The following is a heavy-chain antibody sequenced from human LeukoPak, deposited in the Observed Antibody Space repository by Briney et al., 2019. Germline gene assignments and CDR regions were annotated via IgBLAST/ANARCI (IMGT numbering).Heavy chain of an antibody. V-gene: IGHV4-39*07. Sequence: SETLSLTCTVSGGSISSSSYYWGWIRQPPGKGLEWIGSIFYRGSTNYNPSLKSRVTISVDTSKNQFSLKLSSVTAADTAVYYCARLGSSGWPIDYRGQGTLVTVSS. J-gene: IGHJ4*02. CDR1: GGSISSSSYY. CDR2: IFYRGST. D-gene: IGHD6-19*01. CDR3: ARLGSSGWPIDY.